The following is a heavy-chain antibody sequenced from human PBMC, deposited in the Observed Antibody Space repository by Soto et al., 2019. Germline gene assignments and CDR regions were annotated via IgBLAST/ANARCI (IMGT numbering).Heavy chain of an antibody. D-gene: IGHD2-15*01. J-gene: IGHJ5*02. CDR1: GFTFSSYA. CDR2: ISGSGGST. V-gene: IGHV3-23*01. Sequence: EVQLLESGGGLVQPGGSLRLSCAASGFTFSSYAMSWVRQAPGKGLEWVSAISGSGGSTYYADSVKGRFTISRDNSKTTLYLQMNSLRADDTAVYYCAKDRLGSGGSCYSSNWFDPWGQGTLVTVSS. CDR3: AKDRLGSGGSCYSSNWFDP.